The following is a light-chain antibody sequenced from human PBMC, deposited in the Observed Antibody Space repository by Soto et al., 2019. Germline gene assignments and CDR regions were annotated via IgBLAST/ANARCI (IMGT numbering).Light chain of an antibody. J-gene: IGKJ4*01. CDR2: DAT. CDR3: QHRGNWPV. CDR1: QSINAN. Sequence: TQSPSSLPASVADRVTITCRASQSINANLAWYQQKPGQAPRLVVWDATQRATGIPARFSGSGSGTDFTLTIGDLEPEDFAVYYCQHRGNWPVFGGGTKVEIK. V-gene: IGKV3-11*01.